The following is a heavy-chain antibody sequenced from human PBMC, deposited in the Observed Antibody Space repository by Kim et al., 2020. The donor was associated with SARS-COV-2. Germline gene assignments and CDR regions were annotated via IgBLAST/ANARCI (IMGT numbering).Heavy chain of an antibody. CDR1: GGSISSSSYY. Sequence: SETLSLTCIVSGGSISSSSYYWGWIRQPPGMGLEWIGSIYYSGSTYNNPSLKSRVTISVDTSKNQFSLKLSSVTAADTAVYYCARLVTGYCSSTSCYRGGWFFDYWGQGTLVTVSS. CDR2: IYYSGST. J-gene: IGHJ4*02. D-gene: IGHD2-2*02. V-gene: IGHV4-39*01. CDR3: ARLVTGYCSSTSCYRGGWFFDY.